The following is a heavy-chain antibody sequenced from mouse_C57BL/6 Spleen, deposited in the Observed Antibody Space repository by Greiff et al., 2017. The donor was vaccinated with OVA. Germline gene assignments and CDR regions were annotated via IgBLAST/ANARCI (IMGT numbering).Heavy chain of an antibody. CDR1: GYAFTNYL. V-gene: IGHV1-54*01. CDR2: INPGSGGT. CDR3: ATYDPTFAY. D-gene: IGHD2-3*01. Sequence: VKLQESGAELVRPGTSVKVSCKASGYAFTNYLIEWVKQRPGQGLEWIGVINPGSGGTNYNEKFKGKATLTADKSSSTAYMQLSSLTSEDSAVYFCATYDPTFAYWGQGTLATVSA. J-gene: IGHJ3*01.